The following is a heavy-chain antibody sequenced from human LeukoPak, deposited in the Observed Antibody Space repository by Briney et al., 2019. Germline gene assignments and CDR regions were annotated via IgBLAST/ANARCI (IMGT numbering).Heavy chain of an antibody. CDR2: ISYDGRNK. J-gene: IGHJ6*03. Sequence: GGSLRLSCAASGFTFSSYAMHWVRQAPGKGLEWVAVISYDGRNKYYADSVKGRFTISRDNSKNTLYLQMNSLRAEDTAVYYCARGRCSGGSCYFSYYYMDVWGKGTTVTVSS. CDR3: ARGRCSGGSCYFSYYYMDV. CDR1: GFTFSSYA. V-gene: IGHV3-30*04. D-gene: IGHD2-15*01.